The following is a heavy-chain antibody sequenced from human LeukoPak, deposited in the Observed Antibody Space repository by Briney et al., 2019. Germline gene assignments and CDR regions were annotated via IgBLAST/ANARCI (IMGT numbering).Heavy chain of an antibody. CDR2: IHIGGST. CDR3: ARDRGDGYDYFWDY. D-gene: IGHD5-12*01. V-gene: IGHV4-39*07. Sequence: SETLSLTCTVSGGSISSSAYHWGWIRQPPGKGLEWIGSIHIGGSTYHNPSLKSRVTISVDTSKNQFSLKLRSVTAADTAVYYCARDRGDGYDYFWDYWGQGTLVTVSS. CDR1: GGSISSSAYH. J-gene: IGHJ4*02.